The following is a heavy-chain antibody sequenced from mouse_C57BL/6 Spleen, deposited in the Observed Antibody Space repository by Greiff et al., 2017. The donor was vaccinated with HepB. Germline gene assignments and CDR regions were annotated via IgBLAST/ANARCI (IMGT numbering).Heavy chain of an antibody. Sequence: EVQLQESGPGLVKPSQSLSLTCSVTGYSITSGYYWNWIRQFPGNKLEWMGYISYDGSNNYNPSLKNRISITRDTSKNQFFLKLNSVTTEDTATYYCARGRDFTTDDYWGQGTTLTVSS. D-gene: IGHD1-1*01. V-gene: IGHV3-6*01. CDR1: GYSITSGYY. CDR2: ISYDGSN. CDR3: ARGRDFTTDDY. J-gene: IGHJ2*01.